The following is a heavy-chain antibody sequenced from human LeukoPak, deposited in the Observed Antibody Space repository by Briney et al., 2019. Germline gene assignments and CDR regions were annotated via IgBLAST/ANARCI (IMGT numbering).Heavy chain of an antibody. D-gene: IGHD6-13*01. J-gene: IGHJ4*02. CDR3: ARLSGYYFDY. CDR2: IYYSGST. V-gene: IGHV4-59*08. CDR1: GRSISSYY. Sequence: PSETLSLTCTVSGRSISSYYWSWIRQPPGKGLEWIGYIYYSGSTNYNPSLKSRVTISVDTSKNQFSLKLSSVTAADTAVYYCARLSGYYFDYWGQGTLVTVSS.